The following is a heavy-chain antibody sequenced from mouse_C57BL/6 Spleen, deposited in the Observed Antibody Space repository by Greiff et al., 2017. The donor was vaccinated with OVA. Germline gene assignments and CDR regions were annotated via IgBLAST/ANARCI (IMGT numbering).Heavy chain of an antibody. CDR3: ARGGFYYGYDAEFLLGY. D-gene: IGHD2-2*01. J-gene: IGHJ4*01. Sequence: QVQLKQPGAELVRPGSSVKLSCKASGYTFTSYWMDWVKQRPGQGLEWIGNIYPSDSETHYNQKFKDKATLTVDKSSSTAYMQLSSLTSEDSAVYYCARGGFYYGYDAEFLLGYWGQGTSVTVSS. CDR2: IYPSDSET. V-gene: IGHV1-61*01. CDR1: GYTFTSYW.